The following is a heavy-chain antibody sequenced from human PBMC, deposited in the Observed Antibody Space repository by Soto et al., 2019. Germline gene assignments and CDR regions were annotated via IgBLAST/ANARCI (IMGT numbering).Heavy chain of an antibody. J-gene: IGHJ2*01. CDR3: AKEGGRWGRWLRGDFDL. CDR1: GFTFSSYG. D-gene: IGHD3-16*01. Sequence: QVQLVESGGGVVQPGRSLRLSCAASGFTFSSYGMHWVRQAPGKGLEWVAVISYDGSNKYYADSVKGRFTISRDNSKNTLYLQMNSLRAEDTAVYYCAKEGGRWGRWLRGDFDLWGRGTLVTVSS. CDR2: ISYDGSNK. V-gene: IGHV3-30*18.